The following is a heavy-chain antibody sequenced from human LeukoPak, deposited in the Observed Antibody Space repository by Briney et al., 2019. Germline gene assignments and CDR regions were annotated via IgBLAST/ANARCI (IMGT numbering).Heavy chain of an antibody. J-gene: IGHJ6*03. V-gene: IGHV3-23*01. CDR2: ISGSGGST. CDR3: ARESVPRYYMDV. CDR1: GFTFSSYA. Sequence: PGGSLRLSCAASGFTFSSYAMSWVRQAPGKGLEWVSGISGSGGSTYYADSVKGRFTISRDNSKNTLYLQMNSLRAEDTAVYYCARESVPRYYMDVWGKGTTVTVSS.